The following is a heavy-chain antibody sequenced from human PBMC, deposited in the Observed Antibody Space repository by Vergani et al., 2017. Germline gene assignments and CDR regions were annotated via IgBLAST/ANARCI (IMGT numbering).Heavy chain of an antibody. CDR1: GFTFVDCA. CDR2: ISWNSGSI. CDR3: VKDKTDGGSLGHYDD. J-gene: IGHJ4*02. V-gene: IGHV3-9*01. Sequence: DVQMVESGGGLVQPGRSLRLSCAASGFTFVDCAMHWVRHAPGKGLEWVSSISWNSGSIGYADSVTGRFAISRNNTKNSLYLQMNRLRAEDTALYYCVKDKTDGGSLGHYDDWGEETLVTVAS. D-gene: IGHD1-26*01.